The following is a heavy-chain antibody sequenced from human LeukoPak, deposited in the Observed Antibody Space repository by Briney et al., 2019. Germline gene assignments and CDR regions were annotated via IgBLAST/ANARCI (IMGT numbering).Heavy chain of an antibody. CDR1: GYIFTNYV. Sequence: GASVKVSSKASGYIFTNYVLHWVRQAPGQGLEWMGWINTNTGNPTYAQGFTGRFVFSLDTSVSTAYLQISSLKADDTAMYYCARGDYDTHGYQTRWGQGTLVTVSS. V-gene: IGHV7-4-1*02. J-gene: IGHJ4*02. CDR3: ARGDYDTHGYQTR. D-gene: IGHD3-22*01. CDR2: INTNTGNP.